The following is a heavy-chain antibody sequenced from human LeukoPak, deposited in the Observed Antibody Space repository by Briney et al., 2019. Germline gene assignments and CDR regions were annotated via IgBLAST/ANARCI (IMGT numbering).Heavy chain of an antibody. J-gene: IGHJ4*02. CDR1: GFTFSSYA. CDR2: ISGSGGST. D-gene: IGHD3-10*01. Sequence: GGSLRLSCAASGFTFSSYAMSWVRQAPGKGLEWVSAISGSGGSTYYADSVKGRFTISRDNSKNTLYLQMNSLRAEDTAVYYCAKGPYYNSGSYVHEIDYWGQGTLVTVSS. CDR3: AKGPYYNSGSYVHEIDY. V-gene: IGHV3-23*01.